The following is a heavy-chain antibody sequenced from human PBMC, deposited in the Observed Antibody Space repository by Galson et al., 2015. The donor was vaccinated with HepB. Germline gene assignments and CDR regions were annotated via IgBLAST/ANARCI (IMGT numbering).Heavy chain of an antibody. Sequence: PGPGLEWMGIINPSSGSTSYAQKFQGRVTMTRDTSTSTVYMELSSLRSDDTAVYYCALLDYGSSGYYATKYFQHWGQGTLVTVSS. J-gene: IGHJ1*01. CDR2: INPSSGST. D-gene: IGHD3-22*01. V-gene: IGHV1-46*01. CDR3: ALLDYGSSGYYATKYFQH.